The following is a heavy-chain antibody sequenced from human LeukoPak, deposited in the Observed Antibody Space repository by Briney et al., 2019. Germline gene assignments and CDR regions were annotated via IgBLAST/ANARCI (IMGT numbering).Heavy chain of an antibody. V-gene: IGHV3-23*01. J-gene: IGHJ4*02. D-gene: IGHD3-3*01. Sequence: GGSLRLSCAASGFSFNKYAMSWVRQAPGKGLEWVSAISASADSTYYADSVKGRFTISRDNSKNTLFLQMNSLKAEDTAVYYCVRDARYTPEWWGQGTLVTVSS. CDR3: VRDARYTPEW. CDR1: GFSFNKYA. CDR2: ISASADST.